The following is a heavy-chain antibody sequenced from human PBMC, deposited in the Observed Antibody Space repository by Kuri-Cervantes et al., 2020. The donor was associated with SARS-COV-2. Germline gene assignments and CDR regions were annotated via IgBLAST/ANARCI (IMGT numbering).Heavy chain of an antibody. CDR1: GFTFDAYG. D-gene: IGHD1-26*01. CDR3: ARAGTSGSYLGY. J-gene: IGHJ4*02. V-gene: IGHV3-20*04. CDR2: INWNGVRT. Sequence: GESLKISCAASGFTFDAYGMSWVRQAPGKGLEWVSGINWNGVRTGYTDSVKGRFTISRDNAKNSLYLQMNSLRAEDTAFYYCARAGTSGSYLGYWGQGTLVTVSS.